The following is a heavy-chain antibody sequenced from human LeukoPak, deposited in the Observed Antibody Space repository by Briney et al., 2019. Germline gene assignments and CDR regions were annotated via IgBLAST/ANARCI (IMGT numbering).Heavy chain of an antibody. D-gene: IGHD5-18*01. J-gene: IGHJ5*02. CDR1: GGTFSSYA. CDR3: AISSSGYTYGYVSGWFDP. Sequence: SVKVSCKASGGTFSSYAISWVRQAPGQGLEWMGRIIPIFGTANYAQKFQGRVTITADGSTRTDWTELSSLTSEDTAMYYCAISSSGYTYGYVSGWFDPWGQGTQVTVSS. V-gene: IGHV1-69*13. CDR2: IIPIFGTA.